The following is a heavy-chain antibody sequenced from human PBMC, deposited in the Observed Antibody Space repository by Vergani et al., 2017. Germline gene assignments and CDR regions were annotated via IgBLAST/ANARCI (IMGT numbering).Heavy chain of an antibody. CDR2: ISSSSSYI. Sequence: EVQLLESGGGLVQPGGSLRLSCAASGFTFSSYSMNWVRQAPGKGLEWVSSISSSSSYIYYADSVKGRFTISRDNAKNSLYLQMNSLRAADTAVYYCARDIDPSGYYFDCWGQGTLVTVSS. D-gene: IGHD2-15*01. CDR3: ARDIDPSGYYFDC. CDR1: GFTFSSYS. J-gene: IGHJ4*02. V-gene: IGHV3-21*01.